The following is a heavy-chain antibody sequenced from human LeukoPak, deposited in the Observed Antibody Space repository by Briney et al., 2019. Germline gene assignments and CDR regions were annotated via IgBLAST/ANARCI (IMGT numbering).Heavy chain of an antibody. D-gene: IGHD3-16*01. CDR2: IYHSGST. Sequence: SETLSLTCAVSGGFISSGNWWGWFRQPPGKGLEWIGEIYHSGSTNYNPSLKSRVTISVDKSKNQFSLKLSSVTAADTAVYYCARDLGQWPYGMDVWGKGTTVTVSS. J-gene: IGHJ6*04. CDR1: GGFISSGNW. V-gene: IGHV4-4*02. CDR3: ARDLGQWPYGMDV.